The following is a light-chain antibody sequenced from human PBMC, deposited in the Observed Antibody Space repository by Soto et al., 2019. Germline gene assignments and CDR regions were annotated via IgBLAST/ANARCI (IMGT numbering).Light chain of an antibody. CDR3: QQYNAYSI. CDR2: KAS. CDR1: QSVNNW. V-gene: IGKV1-5*03. J-gene: IGKJ1*01. Sequence: DIQLTQSPSTLSASVGDRVTITCRASQSVNNWLAWYQQKPGKAPKLLISKASILESGVPSRFSGSGSGSEFTLTISSLQPDDSATYYCQQYNAYSIFGQGTKVEIK.